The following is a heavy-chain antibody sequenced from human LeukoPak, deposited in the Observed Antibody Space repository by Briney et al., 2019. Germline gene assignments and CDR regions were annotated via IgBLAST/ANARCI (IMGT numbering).Heavy chain of an antibody. J-gene: IGHJ4*02. Sequence: GASVKVSCKASGYTFTSHGLSWVRQAPGQGLEWMGWINPNSGGTNYAQKFQGRVTMTRDTSISTAYMELSRLRSDDTAVYYCARESDSDSSGYYLYYFDYWGQGTLVTVSS. CDR3: ARESDSDSSGYYLYYFDY. CDR2: INPNSGGT. V-gene: IGHV1-2*02. CDR1: GYTFTSHG. D-gene: IGHD3-22*01.